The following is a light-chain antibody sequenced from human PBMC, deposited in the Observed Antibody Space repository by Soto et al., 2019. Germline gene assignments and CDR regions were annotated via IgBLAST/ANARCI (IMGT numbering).Light chain of an antibody. CDR3: ETWDINTHVV. Sequence: QPVLTQSSSASASLGSSVKLTCTLSSGHSSYIIAWHQQQPGKAPRYLMNLEGSGSFNKGSGVPDRCSGSSSGADRYLTISNLQFEDEADYYCETWDINTHVVFGGGTKLTVL. CDR2: LEGSGSF. CDR1: SGHSSYI. J-gene: IGLJ2*01. V-gene: IGLV4-60*02.